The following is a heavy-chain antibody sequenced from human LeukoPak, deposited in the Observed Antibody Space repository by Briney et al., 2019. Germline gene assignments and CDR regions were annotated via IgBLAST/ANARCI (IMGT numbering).Heavy chain of an antibody. Sequence: SETLSLTCTVSGGSIMVAAYSWSWIRQPPGKGLEWIGYIYHSGRTYYNPSLKSRVTISLDRSENQFSLKLSSVTAADTAVYFCARGYGDNSGAFDIWGQGTLVTVSS. V-gene: IGHV4-30-2*01. CDR3: ARGYGDNSGAFDI. J-gene: IGHJ3*02. CDR1: GGSIMVAAYS. D-gene: IGHD4-23*01. CDR2: IYHSGRT.